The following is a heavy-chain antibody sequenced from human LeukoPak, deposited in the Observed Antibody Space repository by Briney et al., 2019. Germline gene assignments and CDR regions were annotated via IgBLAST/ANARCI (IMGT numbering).Heavy chain of an antibody. V-gene: IGHV3-23*01. CDR1: GLTFNIFG. CDR3: VKAAVPMNAMWHYFDY. CDR2: IRGGDQ. J-gene: IGHJ4*02. Sequence: GGSLRLSCVASGLTFNIFGMSWVRQAPGKGLEWVSSIRGGDQHYADSEKGRFTVSRDNSQNKVYLQMSSLRAEDTAVYYCVKAAVPMNAMWHYFDYWGQGTLVTVST. D-gene: IGHD1-1*01.